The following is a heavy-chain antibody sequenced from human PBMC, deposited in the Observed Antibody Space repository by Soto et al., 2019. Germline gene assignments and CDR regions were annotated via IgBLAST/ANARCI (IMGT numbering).Heavy chain of an antibody. J-gene: IGHJ6*02. Sequence: ASVQVSCKACGYTFTGYYMNWVRQAPGQGLEWMGWINPNSGGTNYAQKFQGWVTMTRDTSISTAYMELSRLRSDDTAVYYCARTLVVPAAGTAPGYYYYGMDGWGQGTTVTV. V-gene: IGHV1-2*04. CDR2: INPNSGGT. CDR3: ARTLVVPAAGTAPGYYYYGMDG. D-gene: IGHD2-2*01. CDR1: GYTFTGYY.